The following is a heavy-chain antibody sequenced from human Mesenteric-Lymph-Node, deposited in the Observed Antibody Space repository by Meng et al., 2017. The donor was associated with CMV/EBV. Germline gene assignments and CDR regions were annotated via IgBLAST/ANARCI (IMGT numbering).Heavy chain of an antibody. CDR2: INHSGVP. CDR3: ARGSDIPVNNY. Sequence: QVHLHQCAAVLFKPSAPLSLTCAVYGGSFSGYYWSWIRQPPGKGLEWIGEINHSGVPNYNPSLKSRVTISLDRSKNQFSLKLSSVTAEDTAVYYCARGSDIPVNNYWGQGTLVTVSS. CDR1: GGSFSGYY. D-gene: IGHD2-15*01. V-gene: IGHV4-34*01. J-gene: IGHJ4*02.